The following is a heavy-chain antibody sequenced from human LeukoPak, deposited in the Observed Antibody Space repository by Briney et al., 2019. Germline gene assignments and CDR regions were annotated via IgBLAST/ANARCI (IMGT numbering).Heavy chain of an antibody. CDR2: IKQDGSEK. Sequence: GGSLRLSCAASGFTFSSYWMSWVRQAPGKGLEWVANIKQDGSEKYYVDSVKGRFTISRDNAKNSLYLQMNSLRAEDTAVYYCARDYSSSSLNFDYWGQGTLVTVSS. CDR3: ARDYSSSSLNFDY. J-gene: IGHJ4*02. CDR1: GFTFSSYW. V-gene: IGHV3-7*01. D-gene: IGHD6-6*01.